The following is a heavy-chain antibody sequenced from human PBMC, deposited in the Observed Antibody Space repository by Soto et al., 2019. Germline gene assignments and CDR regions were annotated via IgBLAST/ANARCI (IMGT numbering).Heavy chain of an antibody. D-gene: IGHD2-15*01. CDR1: GFTFSSCT. Sequence: EVHLVESGGGLVKPGGSLRLSCEVSGFTFSSCTMNWVRQAPGKGLEWVSSISPSTSHIYYADSVKGRFTISRDNAKNSLFLQINSLRAEDTAVYYCSGCSGGACHQNYGMDVWGQGTTVTVSS. J-gene: IGHJ6*02. CDR3: SGCSGGACHQNYGMDV. CDR2: ISPSTSHI. V-gene: IGHV3-21*01.